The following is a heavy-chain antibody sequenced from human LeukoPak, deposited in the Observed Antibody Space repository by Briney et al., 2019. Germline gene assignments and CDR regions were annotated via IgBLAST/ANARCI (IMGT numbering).Heavy chain of an antibody. Sequence: SETLSLTCTVSGISISSSNSYWGWIRQPPGKGLEWIGSIYYTGNTYYNASLKSRVTISIDTSKNQISLRLTSVTAADTSMYYCARQTGSGLFTLPGGQGTLVTVSS. V-gene: IGHV4-39*01. D-gene: IGHD3/OR15-3a*01. J-gene: IGHJ4*02. CDR1: GISISSSNSY. CDR3: ARQTGSGLFTLP. CDR2: IYYTGNT.